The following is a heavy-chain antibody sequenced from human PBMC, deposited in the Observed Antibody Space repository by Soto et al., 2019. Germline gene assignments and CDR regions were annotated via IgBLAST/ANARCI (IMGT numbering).Heavy chain of an antibody. CDR1: GGSISSYY. J-gene: IGHJ6*02. CDR3: ARGGSGVRGVTNYYYYYGMDV. D-gene: IGHD3-10*01. Sequence: SETLSLTCTVSGGSISSYYWSWIRQPPGKGLEWIGYIYYSGSTNYNPSLKSRVTISVDTSKNQFSLKLSSVTAADTAVYYCARGGSGVRGVTNYYYYYGMDVWGQGTTVTVS. V-gene: IGHV4-59*01. CDR2: IYYSGST.